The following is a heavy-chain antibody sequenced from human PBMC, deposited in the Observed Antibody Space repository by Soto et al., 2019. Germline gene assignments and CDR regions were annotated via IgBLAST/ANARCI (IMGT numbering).Heavy chain of an antibody. J-gene: IGHJ6*02. CDR1: GGTFSSYA. CDR2: IIPIVGSA. CDR3: ARTQGSSTSLEIYYYYYYGMDV. D-gene: IGHD2-2*01. Sequence: QVQLVQSGAEVKKPGSSVKVSCKASGGTFSSYAISWVRQAPGQGLEWMGGIIPIVGSANYAQKFQGRVTITAAEATSTAYMELSSLRSEETAVYYCARTQGSSTSLEIYYYYYYGMDVWGQGTTVTVSS. V-gene: IGHV1-69*01.